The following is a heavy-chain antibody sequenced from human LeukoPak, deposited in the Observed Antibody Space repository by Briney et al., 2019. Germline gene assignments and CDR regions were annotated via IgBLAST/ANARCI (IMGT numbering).Heavy chain of an antibody. J-gene: IGHJ4*02. CDR3: ARGRYTYGNAFDY. CDR1: GGSISSSTYY. D-gene: IGHD5-18*01. CDR2: VSYTGNT. V-gene: IGHV4-39*07. Sequence: SETLSLTCTVSGGSISSSTYYWGWIRQPPGKGLEWIGSVSYTGNTYYNPSLKSRVTMSVDTSKNQFSLKLTSVTAADTAVYYCARGRYTYGNAFDYWGQGTLVTVSS.